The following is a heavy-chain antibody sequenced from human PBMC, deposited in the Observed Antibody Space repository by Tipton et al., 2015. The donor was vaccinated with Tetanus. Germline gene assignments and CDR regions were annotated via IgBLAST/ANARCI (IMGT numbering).Heavy chain of an antibody. CDR1: GGSISSGGYY. CDR2: IYYSGST. Sequence: TLSLTCTVSGGSISSGGYYWSWIRQHPGKGLEWIGYIYYSGSTYYNPSLKSRVTISVDTSKNQFSLKLSPVTAADTAVYYCARDINRSRVAATANWFDPWGQGSLVTVSS. V-gene: IGHV4-31*03. CDR3: ARDINRSRVAATANWFDP. J-gene: IGHJ5*02. D-gene: IGHD2-15*01.